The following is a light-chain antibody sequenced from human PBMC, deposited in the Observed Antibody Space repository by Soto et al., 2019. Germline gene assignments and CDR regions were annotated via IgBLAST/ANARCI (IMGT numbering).Light chain of an antibody. CDR1: QSAGNN. Sequence: EIVVTQSPATLSVAPGERATLSCRASQSAGNNFAWYQQKPGQAPRLLIFATSTMATGVPARFSGSGSGTEFTLTISSLQSEDFAVYYCQQYGDWPLTYGGGAKVEIE. CDR3: QQYGDWPLT. V-gene: IGKV3-15*01. CDR2: ATS. J-gene: IGKJ4*01.